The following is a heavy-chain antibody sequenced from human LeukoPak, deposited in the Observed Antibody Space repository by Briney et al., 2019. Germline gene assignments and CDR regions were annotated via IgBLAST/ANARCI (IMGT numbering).Heavy chain of an antibody. CDR1: GGSISSSSYY. Sequence: SETLSLTCTVSGGSISSSSYYWGWIRQPPGKGLEWIGSIYYGGSTYYNPSLKSRVTISVDTSKNQFSLKLSSVTAADTAVYYCASPSSLDPWGQGTLVTVSS. J-gene: IGHJ5*02. CDR3: ASPSSLDP. CDR2: IYYGGST. V-gene: IGHV4-39*01.